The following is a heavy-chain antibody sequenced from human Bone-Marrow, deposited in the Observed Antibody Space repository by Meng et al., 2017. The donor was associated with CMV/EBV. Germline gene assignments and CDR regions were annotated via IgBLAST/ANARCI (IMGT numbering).Heavy chain of an antibody. D-gene: IGHD3-10*01. CDR2: IYYSGST. CDR3: ARENDAGYYVDY. Sequence: SETLSPTCTVSGGSISSSSYYWGWIRQPPGKGLEWIGRIYYSGSTYYNPSLKSRVTISVDTSKNQCSLKLSSVTAADTAVYYCARENDAGYYVDYWGQGTLVTVSS. CDR1: GGSISSSSYY. V-gene: IGHV4-39*07. J-gene: IGHJ4*02.